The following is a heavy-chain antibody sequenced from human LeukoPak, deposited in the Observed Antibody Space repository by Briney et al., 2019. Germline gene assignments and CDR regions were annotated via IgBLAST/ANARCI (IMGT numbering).Heavy chain of an antibody. V-gene: IGHV4-59*01. D-gene: IGHD4-11*01. CDR1: GGSISIYY. CDR2: IYYSGST. J-gene: IGHJ4*02. CDR3: ARALTTAQNFDY. Sequence: SETLSLTCTVAGGSISIYYWSWIRQPPGKGLEYIGYIYYSGSTNYNPSLKSRVTISVDTSKNQFSLKLSSVTAADTAVYYCARALTTAQNFDYWGQGTLVTVSS.